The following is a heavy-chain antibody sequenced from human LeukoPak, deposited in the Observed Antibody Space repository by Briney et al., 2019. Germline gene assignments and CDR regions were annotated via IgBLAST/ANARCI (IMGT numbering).Heavy chain of an antibody. D-gene: IGHD5-18*01. CDR1: GVTFSSYW. CDR2: IKEDGSEK. V-gene: IGHV3-7*01. J-gene: IGHJ4*02. CDR3: AQDTSTDVFNY. Sequence: GGSLRLSCTASGVTFSSYWMSWVRQAPGKGLEWVANIKEDGSEKYYVDSVKGRFTISRDNAKNSLYLQMNSLRAEDTAVYYCAQDTSTDVFNYWGQGTLVTVSS.